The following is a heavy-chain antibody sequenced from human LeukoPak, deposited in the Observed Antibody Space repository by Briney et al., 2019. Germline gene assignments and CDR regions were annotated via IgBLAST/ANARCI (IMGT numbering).Heavy chain of an antibody. D-gene: IGHD5-24*01. CDR1: GFIFTNYA. J-gene: IGHJ4*02. V-gene: IGHV3-23*01. CDR3: ASSTVEMATILDQD. CDR2: ISDSGGVI. Sequence: GGSLRLSCAGTGFIFTNYAMNWVRQAPGKGLEWVSGISDSGGVIEYADSVKGRFTISRDNAKNSLYLQMNSLRAEDTAVYYCASSTVEMATILDQDWGQGTLVTVSS.